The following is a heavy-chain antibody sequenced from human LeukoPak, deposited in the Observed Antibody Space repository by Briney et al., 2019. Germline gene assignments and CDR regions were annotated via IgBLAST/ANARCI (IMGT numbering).Heavy chain of an antibody. CDR1: GFTFSSYG. CDR3: ARPPPNSYVGYDSLRIFSY. Sequence: GRSLRLSCAASGFTFSSYGIHWVRQAPGKGLEWVAVISRDDRTKYYADSVKGRFTVSRDTSKNMLYLQMDSLRVEDTAVYYCARPPPNSYVGYDSLRIFSYWGQGTLVTVSS. J-gene: IGHJ4*02. V-gene: IGHV3-30*03. D-gene: IGHD5-12*01. CDR2: ISRDDRTK.